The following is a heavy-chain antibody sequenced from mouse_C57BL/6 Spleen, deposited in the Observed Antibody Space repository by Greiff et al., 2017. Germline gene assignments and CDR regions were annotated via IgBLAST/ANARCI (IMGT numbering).Heavy chain of an antibody. Sequence: VQLQQSGAELVKPGASVKLSCTASGFNIKDYYMHWVKQRTEQGLEWIGRIDPEDGDNKYAPTFQGKATITADTSSNTAYLQLSSLTSEDTAVYYCARGPFDYWGQGTTLTVSS. CDR3: ARGPFDY. CDR2: IDPEDGDN. V-gene: IGHV14-2*01. CDR1: GFNIKDYY. J-gene: IGHJ2*01.